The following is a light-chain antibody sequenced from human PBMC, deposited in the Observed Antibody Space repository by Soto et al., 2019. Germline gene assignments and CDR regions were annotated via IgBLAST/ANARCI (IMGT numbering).Light chain of an antibody. V-gene: IGKV4-1*01. CDR1: QSVLYSSNNKNY. J-gene: IGKJ2*01. Sequence: DIVMTQSPDSLAVSLGERATINCKSSQSVLYSSNNKNYLAWYQQRPGQPPKLLIYWASTRESGVPDRFSGRGSGTDFTLSITGLQAEGGAVYYCQQYESTPPTFGQGTKLEIK. CDR3: QQYESTPPT. CDR2: WAS.